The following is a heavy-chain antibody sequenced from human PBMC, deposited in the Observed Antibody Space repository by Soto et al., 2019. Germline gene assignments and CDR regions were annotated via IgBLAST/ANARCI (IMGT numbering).Heavy chain of an antibody. CDR2: ISWNSGSI. CDR3: AKDANSNHAFVI. CDR1: GFTFDDYA. D-gene: IGHD2-8*01. V-gene: IGHV3-9*01. Sequence: EVQLVESGGGLVQPGRSLRLSCAASGFTFDDYAMHWVRQAPGKGLEWVSGISWNSGSIGYADSVKGRFTISRDNAKNSLYLQMNSLRAEDTALYYCAKDANSNHAFVIWGQGTMVTVSS. J-gene: IGHJ3*02.